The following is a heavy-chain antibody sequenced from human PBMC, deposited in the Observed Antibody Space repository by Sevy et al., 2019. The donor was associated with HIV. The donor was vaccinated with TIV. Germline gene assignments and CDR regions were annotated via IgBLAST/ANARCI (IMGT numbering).Heavy chain of an antibody. D-gene: IGHD4-17*01. V-gene: IGHV3-33*01. CDR2: IWFDGSNK. CDR1: GFTFNSYG. CDR3: ARDLEFYDYGDYGPAFTPDY. J-gene: IGHJ4*02. Sequence: GGSLRLSCATSGFTFNSYGMHWVRQAPGKGLEWVALIWFDGSNKYYADSVKGRFTISRDIVKNTLHLQMNSLRAEDTAVYYCARDLEFYDYGDYGPAFTPDYWGQGTLATVSS.